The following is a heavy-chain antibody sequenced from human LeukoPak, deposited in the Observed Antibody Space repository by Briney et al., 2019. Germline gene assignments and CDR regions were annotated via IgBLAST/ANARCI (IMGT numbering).Heavy chain of an antibody. J-gene: IGHJ3*02. V-gene: IGHV4-59*01. Sequence: SETLSLTCTVSGGSISIYYWSWIRQPPGKGLEWIGYIYYSGSANYNPSLKSRVTISVDTSKNQFSLKVTSVTAADTAVYYCARARGEQWLVRNAFDIWGQGTMVTVSS. CDR1: GGSISIYY. CDR2: IYYSGSA. CDR3: ARARGEQWLVRNAFDI. D-gene: IGHD6-19*01.